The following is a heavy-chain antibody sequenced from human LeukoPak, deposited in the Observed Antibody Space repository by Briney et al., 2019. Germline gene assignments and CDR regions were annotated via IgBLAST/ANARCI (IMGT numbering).Heavy chain of an antibody. CDR2: ISSSSITI. CDR1: GFTLSSYS. V-gene: IGHV3-48*04. Sequence: GGSLRLSCADSGFTLSSYSMNWLRPAPGKELAWVSFISSSSITIYYADSVKGRFTISRDNAKNSLYLQMNSLRAEDTAVYDCARDRGGSYSAIDYWGQGTLVTVSS. D-gene: IGHD1-26*01. J-gene: IGHJ4*02. CDR3: ARDRGGSYSAIDY.